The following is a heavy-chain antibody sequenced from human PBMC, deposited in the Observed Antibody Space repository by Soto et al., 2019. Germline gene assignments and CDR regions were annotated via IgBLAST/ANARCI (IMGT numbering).Heavy chain of an antibody. J-gene: IGHJ4*02. Sequence: EVQLLESGGGLVQPGGSLRLSCAASGFTFNNYAMTWVCQAPGKGLEWVSAISGGGDTTSYADSVKGRFTVSGDGSKNTLYLQMSSLRAEDTALYYCAKGRGGSGSLTPRVDFWGQGTLVTVSS. V-gene: IGHV3-23*01. CDR3: AKGRGGSGSLTPRVDF. CDR1: GFTFNNYA. CDR2: ISGGGDTT. D-gene: IGHD3-10*01.